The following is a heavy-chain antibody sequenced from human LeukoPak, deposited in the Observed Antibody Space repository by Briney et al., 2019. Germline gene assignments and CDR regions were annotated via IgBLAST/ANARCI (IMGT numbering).Heavy chain of an antibody. Sequence: SETLSLTCAVYGGSFSGYYWSWIRQPPGKGLEWIGYIYTSGSTNYNPSLKSRVTISVDTSKNQFSLKLSSVTAADTAVYYCARTQGYCSSTSCYFDYWGQGTLVTVSS. CDR1: GGSFSGYY. V-gene: IGHV4-4*09. CDR3: ARTQGYCSSTSCYFDY. D-gene: IGHD2-2*01. CDR2: IYTSGST. J-gene: IGHJ4*02.